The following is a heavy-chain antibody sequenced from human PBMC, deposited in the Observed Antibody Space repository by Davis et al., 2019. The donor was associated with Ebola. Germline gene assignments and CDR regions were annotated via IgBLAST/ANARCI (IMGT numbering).Heavy chain of an antibody. J-gene: IGHJ4*02. CDR2: IYSGGST. D-gene: IGHD6-19*01. Sequence: GGSLRLSCAASGFTVSSNYMSWVRQAPGKGLEWVSVIYSGGSTYYADSVKGRFTISRDDSKNTLYLQMNSLRAEDTAVYYCARAIYSSGWYLGWGQGTLVTVSS. CDR3: ARAIYSSGWYLG. CDR1: GFTVSSNY. V-gene: IGHV3-66*01.